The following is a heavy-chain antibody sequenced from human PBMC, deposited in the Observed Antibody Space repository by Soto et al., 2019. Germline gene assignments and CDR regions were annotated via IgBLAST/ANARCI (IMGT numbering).Heavy chain of an antibody. CDR3: ARDLLPYCSGGSCYPEGAFHI. CDR1: EYTFIDYY. V-gene: IGHV1-2*04. Sequence: QVQLVQSGAEVKPPGASVKVSCKTSEYTFIDYYMHWVRQAPGQGLEWMGWINPNSGGTNYAQKFQGWVTLTRDTSISTAYMELRRLRSDDTAVYFCARDLLPYCSGGSCYPEGAFHIWGQGTMVTVSS. D-gene: IGHD2-15*01. CDR2: INPNSGGT. J-gene: IGHJ3*02.